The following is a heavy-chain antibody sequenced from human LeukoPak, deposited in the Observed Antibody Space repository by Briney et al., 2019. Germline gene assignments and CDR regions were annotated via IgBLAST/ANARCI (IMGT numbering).Heavy chain of an antibody. D-gene: IGHD2-2*01. Sequence: PGRSLRLSCAASGFTFSSYAMHWVRQTPGKGLDWVAVISHDGSDKFYAGSVKGRFTISRDNSKNTLYLQMNSLRAEDTAVYYCAKGQVVPAAMIPDYWGQGTLVTVSS. J-gene: IGHJ4*02. CDR3: AKGQVVPAAMIPDY. V-gene: IGHV3-30-3*01. CDR2: ISHDGSDK. CDR1: GFTFSSYA.